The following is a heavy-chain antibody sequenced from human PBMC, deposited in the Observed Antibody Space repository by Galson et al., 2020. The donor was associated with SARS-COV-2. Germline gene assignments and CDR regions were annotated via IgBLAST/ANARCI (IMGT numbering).Heavy chain of an antibody. D-gene: IGHD3-10*01. CDR2: INHSERS. V-gene: IGHV4-34*01. J-gene: IGHJ6*02. Sequence: SETLSLTCAVYGGSLSGYYWTWIRQPPGKGLEWIGEINHSERSNYNPSLKSRVTMSVDTSKNQFSLKLSSVTAADTVVYYCAKRNDLVWFGQLLRSNYNDGMDVWGQGTTVTVSS. CDR3: AKRNDLVWFGQLLRSNYNDGMDV. CDR1: GGSLSGYY.